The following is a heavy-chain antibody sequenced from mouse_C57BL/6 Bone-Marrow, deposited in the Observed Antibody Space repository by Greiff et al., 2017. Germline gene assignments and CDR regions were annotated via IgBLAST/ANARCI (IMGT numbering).Heavy chain of an antibody. CDR1: GYSITSGYY. CDR3: ARGGYGNYPLAY. Sequence: EVQLVESGPGLVKPSQSLSLTCSVTGYSITSGYYWNWIRQFPGNKLEWMGYISYDGSNNYNPSLKNRISITRDKSKNQVFLKLNSVTTEDTATYYCARGGYGNYPLAYWGQGTLVTVSA. V-gene: IGHV3-6*01. J-gene: IGHJ3*01. D-gene: IGHD2-1*01. CDR2: ISYDGSN.